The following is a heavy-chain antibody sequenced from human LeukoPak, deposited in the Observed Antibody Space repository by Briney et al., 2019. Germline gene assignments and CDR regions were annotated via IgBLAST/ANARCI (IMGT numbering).Heavy chain of an antibody. CDR1: GYSISSGYY. CDR2: IYHSGST. V-gene: IGHV4-38-2*02. Sequence: KPSETLSLTCTVSGYSISSGYYWGWIRQPPGKGLEWIGSIYHSGSTYYNPSLKSRVPIPVDTSKNQFSLKLSSVIAADPAVYSCARADRVLTTATHWFDPWGQGTLVTGSS. CDR3: ARADRVLTTATHWFDP. J-gene: IGHJ5*02. D-gene: IGHD4-17*01.